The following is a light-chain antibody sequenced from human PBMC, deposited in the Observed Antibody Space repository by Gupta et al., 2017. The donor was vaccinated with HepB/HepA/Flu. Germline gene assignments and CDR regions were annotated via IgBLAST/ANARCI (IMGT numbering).Light chain of an antibody. CDR2: EVN. J-gene: IGLJ1*01. CDR1: SSDIGNYNL. Sequence: SALAQPASVSGSPGPSITISCTGTSSDIGNYNLVSWYQQPPGKAPKLIIFEVNKRPSGVAHPFSGSKSGTTASLTITGLQAEEEADYYCSSQAGSYTVYVFGNGTKVTV. CDR3: SSQAGSYTVYV. V-gene: IGLV2-23*02.